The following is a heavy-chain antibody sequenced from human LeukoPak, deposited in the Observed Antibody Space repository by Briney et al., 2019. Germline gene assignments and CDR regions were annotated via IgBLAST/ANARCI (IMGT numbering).Heavy chain of an antibody. CDR1: GGSMSSSSYY. CDR3: ARGGELAYNWFDP. Sequence: SETLSLTCTVSGGSMSSSSYYWSWIRQPPGKGLEWIGYIYYSGSTNYNPSLKSRVTISVDTSKNQFSLKLSSVTAADTAVYYCARGGELAYNWFDPWGQGTLVTVSS. D-gene: IGHD1-1*01. J-gene: IGHJ5*02. V-gene: IGHV4-61*01. CDR2: IYYSGST.